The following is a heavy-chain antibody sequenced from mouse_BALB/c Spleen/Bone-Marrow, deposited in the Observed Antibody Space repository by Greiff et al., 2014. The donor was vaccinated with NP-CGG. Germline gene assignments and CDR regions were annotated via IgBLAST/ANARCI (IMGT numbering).Heavy chain of an antibody. J-gene: IGHJ4*01. V-gene: IGHV2-9*02. CDR2: IWAGGST. D-gene: IGHD1-2*01. Sequence: VMLVESGPGLVAPSQSLSITCTVSGFSLTSYGVHWVRQPPGKGLEWLGVIWAGGSTNYYSALMSRLSISKDNSKNQVFLKMNSLQTDDTAIYYCARITTATGAMDYWGQGTSLTVSS. CDR1: GFSLTSYG. CDR3: ARITTATGAMDY.